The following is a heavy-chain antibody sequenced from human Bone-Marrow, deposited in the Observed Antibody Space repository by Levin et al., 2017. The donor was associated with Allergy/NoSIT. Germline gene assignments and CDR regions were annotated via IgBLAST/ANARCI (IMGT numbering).Heavy chain of an antibody. V-gene: IGHV4-31*03. Sequence: SETLSLTCTVSGVSINSGIYYWTWIRQHPGKGLEWIGFVSYSGRTYYNSSLKRRLTISLDTSNHQFSLRLNSVTAADTAVYYCARDLIAAAGFSENYPYYIDVWGKGTTVTVSS. CDR1: GVSINSGIYY. CDR2: VSYSGRT. CDR3: ARDLIAAAGFSENYPYYIDV. J-gene: IGHJ6*03. D-gene: IGHD6-13*01.